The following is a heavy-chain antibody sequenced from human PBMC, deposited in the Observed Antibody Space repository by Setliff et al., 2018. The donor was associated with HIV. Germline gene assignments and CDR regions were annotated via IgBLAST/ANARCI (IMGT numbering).Heavy chain of an antibody. CDR2: IIPIFGTA. D-gene: IGHD6-19*01. J-gene: IGHJ4*02. V-gene: IGHV1-69*13. CDR1: GGTFSSYA. Sequence: GASVKVSCKASGGTFSSYAISWVRQAPGQGLEWMGGIIPIFGTANYAQKFQGRVTITADESTSTAYMELSSLRSEDTVVYYCAREYSRILQGGWQPFDYWGQGTLVTVSS. CDR3: AREYSRILQGGWQPFDY.